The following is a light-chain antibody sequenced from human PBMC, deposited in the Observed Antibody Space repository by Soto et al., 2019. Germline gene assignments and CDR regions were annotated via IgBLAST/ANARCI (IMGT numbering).Light chain of an antibody. CDR3: TSYSSSNSLYV. CDR1: SSDVGGYSY. CDR2: EVS. Sequence: QSVLTQPASVSGSPGQSITLSCTGTSSDVGGYSYVSWYQQHPDKAPKLMIYEVSNRPSGVPNRFSGSKSGNTASLTISGLQAEDEADYYCTSYSSSNSLYVFGTGTKVTVL. V-gene: IGLV2-14*01. J-gene: IGLJ1*01.